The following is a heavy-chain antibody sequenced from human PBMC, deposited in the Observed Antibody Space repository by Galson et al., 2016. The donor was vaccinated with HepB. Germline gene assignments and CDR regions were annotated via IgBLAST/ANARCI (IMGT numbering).Heavy chain of an antibody. Sequence: SLRLSCAVSGFRISDNWMNWVRQSPDKGLEWVANIKQDGSETYYVDSVKGRFTISRDNAKNSLYLQLNSLRAEDTAVYYCARDGFVASRVFDSWGQGTLVIVSS. V-gene: IGHV3-7*03. J-gene: IGHJ4*02. CDR2: IKQDGSET. CDR3: ARDGFVASRVFDS. CDR1: GFRISDNW. D-gene: IGHD2-15*01.